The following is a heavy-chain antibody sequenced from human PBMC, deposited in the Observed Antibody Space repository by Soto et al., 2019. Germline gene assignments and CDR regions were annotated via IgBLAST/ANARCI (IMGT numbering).Heavy chain of an antibody. V-gene: IGHV1-69*01. J-gene: IGHJ6*02. Sequence: QVQLVQSGAEVKKPGSSVKVSCKASGGTFSSYAISWVRQAPGQGLEWMGGIIPIFGTANYAQKFQSRVTITADESTSTAYMELSSLRSEDTAVYYWARVPSIAARNYYYNGMDVWGQGTTVTVAS. CDR2: IIPIFGTA. CDR1: GGTFSSYA. D-gene: IGHD6-6*01. CDR3: ARVPSIAARNYYYNGMDV.